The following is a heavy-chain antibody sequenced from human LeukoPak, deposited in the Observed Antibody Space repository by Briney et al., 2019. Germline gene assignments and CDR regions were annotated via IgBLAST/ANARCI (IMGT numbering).Heavy chain of an antibody. Sequence: PSETLSLTCTVSGGSISSYYWSWIRQPPGKGLEWIGYIYYSGGSGSTNYNPSLKSRVTISVDTSKNQFSLKLSSVTAADTAVYYCARPGRGLLYYFDYWGQGTLVTVSS. V-gene: IGHV4-59*08. J-gene: IGHJ4*02. CDR2: IYYSGGSGST. D-gene: IGHD2/OR15-2a*01. CDR1: GGSISSYY. CDR3: ARPGRGLLYYFDY.